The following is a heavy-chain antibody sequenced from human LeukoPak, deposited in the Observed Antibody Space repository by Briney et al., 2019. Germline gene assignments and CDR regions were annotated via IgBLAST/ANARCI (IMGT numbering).Heavy chain of an antibody. V-gene: IGHV4-34*01. J-gene: IGHJ4*02. CDR3: ARPRRPWSSWLDY. CDR1: GGSFSGNY. CDR2: THHSGNT. D-gene: IGHD6-13*01. Sequence: PSETLSLTCAVYGGSFSGNYWSWIRQPPGKGLEWIGETHHSGNTNYNPPLKSRITISVDTSKNQFSLKLSSVTAADTAVYYCARPRRPWSSWLDYWGQGTLVTVSS.